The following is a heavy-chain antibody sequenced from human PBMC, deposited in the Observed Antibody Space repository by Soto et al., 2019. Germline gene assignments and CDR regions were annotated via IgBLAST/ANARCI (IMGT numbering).Heavy chain of an antibody. V-gene: IGHV3-11*01. CDR3: TFLPAHDGFDV. CDR2: ISSTGRTT. CDR1: GFTFSDYY. J-gene: IGHJ3*01. Sequence: GGSLRLSCAASGFTFSDYYMSWIRQAPGKGLEWVSYISSTGRTTYYADSVKGRFTISRDNAENSLYLQMTSLRPEDTAIYYCTFLPAHDGFDVWGQGTMVTVSS.